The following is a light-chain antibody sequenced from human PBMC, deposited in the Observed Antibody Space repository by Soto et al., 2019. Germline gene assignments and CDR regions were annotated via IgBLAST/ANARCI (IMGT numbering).Light chain of an antibody. CDR3: QQYRSSPWT. V-gene: IGKV3-20*01. CDR2: GAS. CDR1: QSITSSY. J-gene: IGKJ1*01. Sequence: EIVLTQSPGALSLSPGESATLSCRASQSITSSYLAWYQQKPGQTPRLLIYGASSRATGIPDRFSGSGSGTDFTLTISRLEPEDFAVFYCQQYRSSPWTFGQGTKVDIK.